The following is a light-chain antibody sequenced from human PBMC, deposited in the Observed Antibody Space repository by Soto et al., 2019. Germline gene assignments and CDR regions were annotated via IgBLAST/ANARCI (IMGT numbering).Light chain of an antibody. Sequence: DIQMTQSASMLSASVGDRVTTTCQASQDISNYLNWYPQKPGKAPKLLIYAASSLQSGVPSRFSGSGSGTDFTLTISSLQPEDFATYYCQQSYSTPWTFGQGTKVDIK. CDR1: QDISNY. J-gene: IGKJ1*01. CDR2: AAS. CDR3: QQSYSTPWT. V-gene: IGKV1-39*01.